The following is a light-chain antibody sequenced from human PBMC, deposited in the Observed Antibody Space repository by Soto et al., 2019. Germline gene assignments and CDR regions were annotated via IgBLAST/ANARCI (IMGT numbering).Light chain of an antibody. CDR2: GVT. J-gene: IGLJ3*02. Sequence: QSALTQPPSASGSPGQSVTISCTGTSSDVGGYNYVSWYQQHPGKAPKLMIYGVTKRPSGVPDRFSGSKSGNKASLTVSGLQAEDEADYYCSSYAGSNNWVFGGGTKLTVL. CDR3: SSYAGSNNWV. V-gene: IGLV2-8*01. CDR1: SSDVGGYNY.